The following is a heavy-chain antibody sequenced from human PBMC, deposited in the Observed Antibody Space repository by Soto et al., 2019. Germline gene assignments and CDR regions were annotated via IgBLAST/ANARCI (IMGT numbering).Heavy chain of an antibody. V-gene: IGHV3-7*01. D-gene: IGHD6-6*01. J-gene: IGHJ4*02. CDR3: ASAIAALPGYYFDY. CDR1: GFTFSSYW. CDR2: IKEDGSAE. Sequence: EVQLVESGGGLVQPGGSLRLSCAASGFTFSSYWMSWVRQAPGKGLEWVANIKEDGSAEFYVGSVKGRFTISRDNAKNSLYLQMNSLTAEDTAVYYCASAIAALPGYYFDYWGQGTLVTVSS.